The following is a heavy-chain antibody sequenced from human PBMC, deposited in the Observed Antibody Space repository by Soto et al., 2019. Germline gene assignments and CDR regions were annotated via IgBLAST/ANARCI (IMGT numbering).Heavy chain of an antibody. V-gene: IGHV4-39*01. CDR3: ARRSYDFWSGYPKGEVDY. D-gene: IGHD3-3*01. J-gene: IGHJ4*02. CDR1: SGSISSSSCY. Sequence: TLSLTCAVYSGSISSSSCYWGWIRQPPGKGLEWIGSIYYSGSTYYNPSLKSRVTISVDTSKNQFSLKLSSVTAADTAVYYCARRSYDFWSGYPKGEVDYWGQGTLVTVSS. CDR2: IYYSGST.